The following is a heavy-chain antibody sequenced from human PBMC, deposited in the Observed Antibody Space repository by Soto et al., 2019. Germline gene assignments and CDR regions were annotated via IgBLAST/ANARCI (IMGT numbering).Heavy chain of an antibody. CDR1: GFTFSRYA. D-gene: IGHD1-1*01. CDR2: IGGSGENT. V-gene: IGHV3-23*01. J-gene: IGHJ4*02. Sequence: EVQLLESGGGLVQPGGSLRLSCAASGFTFSRYAMSWVRQAPGKGLEWVSTIGGSGENTYYADSVKGRFTISRDNSKNLLHLQMNSLRAEDTAVYYCAKSLDNWDAGGYFEFWGQGTLVTVSS. CDR3: AKSLDNWDAGGYFEF.